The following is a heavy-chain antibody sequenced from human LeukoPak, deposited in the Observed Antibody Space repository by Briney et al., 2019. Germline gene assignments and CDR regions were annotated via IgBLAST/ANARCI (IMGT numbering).Heavy chain of an antibody. D-gene: IGHD1-26*01. CDR1: GFTFSSYS. CDR2: ISSSSSTI. J-gene: IGHJ4*02. CDR3: ARDAGARTFDY. V-gene: IGHV3-48*01. Sequence: GGSLRPSCAASGFTFSSYSMNWVRQAPGKGLEWVSYISSSSSTIYYADSVKGRFTISRDNAKNSLYLQMNSLRAEDTAVYYCARDAGARTFDYWGQGTLVTVSS.